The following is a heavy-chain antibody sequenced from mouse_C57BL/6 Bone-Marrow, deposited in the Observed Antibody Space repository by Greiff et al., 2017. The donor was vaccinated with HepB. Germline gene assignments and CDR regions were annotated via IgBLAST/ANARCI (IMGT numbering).Heavy chain of an antibody. CDR2: IDPSDSYT. V-gene: IGHV1-50*01. Sequence: QVQLQQPGAELVKPGASVKLSCKASGYTFTSYWMQWVKQRPGQGLEWIGEIDPSDSYTNYNQKFKGKATLTVDTSSSTAYMQLSSLTSEDSAVYYCASRFKETNPWGQGTTLTVSS. D-gene: IGHD1-3*01. J-gene: IGHJ2*01. CDR1: GYTFTSYW. CDR3: ASRFKETNP.